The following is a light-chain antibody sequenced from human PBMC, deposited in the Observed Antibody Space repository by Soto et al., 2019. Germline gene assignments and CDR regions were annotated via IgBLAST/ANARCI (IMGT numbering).Light chain of an antibody. CDR3: QQSYSTPLT. V-gene: IGKV1-5*03. J-gene: IGKJ4*01. Sequence: DIQMTQSPSTLSASVGDRVTITCRASQSISSWLAWYQQKPGKAPKILIYKASSLESGVPSRFTGSGSGTEFTLTISSLQPDDFATYYCQQSYSTPLTFGGGTKVDIK. CDR1: QSISSW. CDR2: KAS.